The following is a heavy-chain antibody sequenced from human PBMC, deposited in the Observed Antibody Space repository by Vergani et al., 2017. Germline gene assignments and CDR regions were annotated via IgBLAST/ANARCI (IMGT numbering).Heavy chain of an antibody. CDR2: ISYDGSNK. V-gene: IGHV3-30-3*01. Sequence: QVQLVESGGGVVQPGRSLRLSCAASGFTFSSYAMHWVRQAPGKGLEWVAVISYDGSNKYYADSVKGRFTISRDNSKNTLYLQMNSLRAEDTAVYYCARGEVEYDYWGQGTLVTVSS. J-gene: IGHJ4*02. D-gene: IGHD2-8*02. CDR3: ARGEVEYDY. CDR1: GFTFSSYA.